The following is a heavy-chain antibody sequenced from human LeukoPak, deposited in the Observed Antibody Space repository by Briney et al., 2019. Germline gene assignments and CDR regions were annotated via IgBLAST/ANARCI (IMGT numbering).Heavy chain of an antibody. Sequence: PSETLSLTCTVSGGSISSSSYYWGWIRQPPGKGLEWIGYIYYSGSTNYNPSLKSRVTISVDTSKNQFSLKLSSVTAADTAVYYCARDKGRDGYNYVDYWGQGTLVTVSS. D-gene: IGHD5-24*01. V-gene: IGHV4-61*01. CDR1: GGSISSSSYY. CDR3: ARDKGRDGYNYVDY. CDR2: IYYSGST. J-gene: IGHJ4*02.